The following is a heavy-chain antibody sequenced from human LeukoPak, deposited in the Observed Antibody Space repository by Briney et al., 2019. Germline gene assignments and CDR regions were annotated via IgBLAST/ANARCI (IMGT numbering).Heavy chain of an antibody. V-gene: IGHV1-2*02. Sequence: ASVKVSCKASGYTFTGYYMHWVRQAPGQGLEWMGWINPNSGGTNYAQKFQGRVTITRDTSTSTVYREVSSLRSEDTAVYYCAREWVSGYYYGMDLWGQGTTVTVSS. CDR3: AREWVSGYYYGMDL. J-gene: IGHJ6*02. CDR1: GYTFTGYY. D-gene: IGHD1-26*01. CDR2: INPNSGGT.